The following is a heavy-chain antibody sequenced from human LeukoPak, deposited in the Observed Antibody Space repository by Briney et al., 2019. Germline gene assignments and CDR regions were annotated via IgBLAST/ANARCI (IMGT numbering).Heavy chain of an antibody. J-gene: IGHJ1*01. Sequence: KAGGSLRLSCSASGFSFSDYDMNWVRQAPGKGLEWVSAISGRSSHIYYGESVKGRFTISRDNAKNSLYLQMDSLGVEDTAVYYCGRAFPPLRRSSAGDLWGQGTLVIVSS. V-gene: IGHV3-21*01. CDR3: GRAFPPLRRSSAGDL. CDR1: GFSFSDYD. D-gene: IGHD3-16*01. CDR2: ISGRSSHI.